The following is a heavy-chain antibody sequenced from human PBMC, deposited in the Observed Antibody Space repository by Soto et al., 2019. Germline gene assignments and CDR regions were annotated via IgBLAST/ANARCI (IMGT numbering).Heavy chain of an antibody. Sequence: EVQLLESGGGLVQPGGSLSLSCAASGFTFSSYAMSWVRQAPGKGLEWVSAISGSGGSTYYADSVMGRFTISRDNAKNSLYLQMNSRKAEDTAVYYCAKDGSGQQLAPFDYWGQGTLVTVSS. V-gene: IGHV3-23*01. CDR3: AKDGSGQQLAPFDY. J-gene: IGHJ4*02. CDR1: GFTFSSYA. D-gene: IGHD6-13*01. CDR2: ISGSGGST.